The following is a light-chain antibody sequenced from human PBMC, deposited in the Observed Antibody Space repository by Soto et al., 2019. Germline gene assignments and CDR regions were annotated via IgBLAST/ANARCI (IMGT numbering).Light chain of an antibody. CDR3: QSYDSSLGGSKGV. J-gene: IGLJ3*02. Sequence: QSVLTQPPSMSGAPGQRVTISCTGSSSDIGAGYDVHWYQQFPGTAPKLLIYGNINRPSGVPDRFSGSKSGTSASLAITGLQAEDEADDYCQSYDSSLGGSKGVFGGGTKLTVL. CDR2: GNI. V-gene: IGLV1-40*01. CDR1: SSDIGAGYD.